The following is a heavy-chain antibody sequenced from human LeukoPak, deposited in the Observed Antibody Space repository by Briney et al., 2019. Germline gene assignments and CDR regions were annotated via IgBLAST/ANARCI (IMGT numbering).Heavy chain of an antibody. V-gene: IGHV5-51*01. CDR2: IYPGDSDT. CDR1: GYSFSNYW. J-gene: IGHJ4*02. CDR3: ARLRLSSSGWYQFFYY. D-gene: IGHD6-19*01. Sequence: PGESLKIACKGSGYSFSNYWVAWVRQMPGKGLEWMGIIYPGDSDTRYSPSFEGQVTMSADKSISTAYLQWSSLKASDTAIYYCARLRLSSSGWYQFFYYWSQGTLVTVSS.